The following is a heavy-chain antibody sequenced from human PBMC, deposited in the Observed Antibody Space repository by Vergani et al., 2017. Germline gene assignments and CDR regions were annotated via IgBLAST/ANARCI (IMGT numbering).Heavy chain of an antibody. CDR1: GYSIGSGFY. CDR2: IHNRGKT. J-gene: IGHJ2*01. CDR3: ARSQGDYWYFDL. V-gene: IGHV4-38-2*01. D-gene: IGHD2-21*01. Sequence: QVRLEESGPGLVKPSETLSLTCSVSGYSIGSGFYWAWIRQSPGEGLQWLTSIHNRGKTYHNPSLKSRVSASLDTSKNRFSLNLTSETATDTAVYYCARSQGDYWYFDLWGPGSLVTVSS.